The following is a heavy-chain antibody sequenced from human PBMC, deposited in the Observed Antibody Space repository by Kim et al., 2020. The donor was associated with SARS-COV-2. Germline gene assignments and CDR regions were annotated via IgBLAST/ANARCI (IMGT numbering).Heavy chain of an antibody. CDR1: GGSFSGYY. V-gene: IGHV4-34*01. CDR3: ARTAVGSGPTRYYYYYGMDV. J-gene: IGHJ6*02. CDR2: INHSGST. D-gene: IGHD6-19*01. Sequence: SETLSLTCAVYGGSFSGYYWSWIRQPPGKGLEWIGEINHSGSTNYNPSLKSRVTISVDTSKNQFSLKLSSVTAADTAVYYCARTAVGSGPTRYYYYYGMDVWGQGTTVTVSS.